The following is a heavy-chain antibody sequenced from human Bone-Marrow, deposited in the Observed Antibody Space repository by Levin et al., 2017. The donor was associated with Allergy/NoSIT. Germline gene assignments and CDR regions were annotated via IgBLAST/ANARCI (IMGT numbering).Heavy chain of an antibody. CDR3: ARRDYYDSSGYYDDY. Sequence: SCAASGFTFSSYWMSWVRQAPGKGLEWVANIKQDGSEKYYVDSVKGRFTISRDNAKNSLYLQMNSLRAEDTAVYYCARRDYYDSSGYYDDYWGQGTLVTVSS. D-gene: IGHD3-22*01. CDR2: IKQDGSEK. CDR1: GFTFSSYW. V-gene: IGHV3-7*01. J-gene: IGHJ4*02.